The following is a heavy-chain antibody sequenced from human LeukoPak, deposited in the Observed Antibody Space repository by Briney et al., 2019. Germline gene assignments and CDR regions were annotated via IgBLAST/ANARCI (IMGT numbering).Heavy chain of an antibody. CDR2: IDIDGTGT. V-gene: IGHV3-74*01. CDR1: GFTFTNYW. Sequence: GGSLRLSCAASGFTFTNYWMHWVRQAPGKGLVWVSRIDIDGTGTSYADSVKGRFTISRDNAKNTVSLQMNSLKAEDTAVYYCAKDLGPTWGQGTLVTVSS. J-gene: IGHJ5*02. CDR3: AKDLGPT.